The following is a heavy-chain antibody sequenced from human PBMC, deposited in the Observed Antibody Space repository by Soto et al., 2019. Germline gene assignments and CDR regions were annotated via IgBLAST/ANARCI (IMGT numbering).Heavy chain of an antibody. CDR1: GFTFSHAW. D-gene: IGHD3-22*01. CDR3: TTDPVTMIVVVPSSG. V-gene: IGHV3-15*07. J-gene: IGHJ4*02. CDR2: IKSKTDGGTT. Sequence: GSLRLSCAASGFTFSHAWMNWVRQALGKGLEWVGRIKSKTDGGTTDYAAPVKGRFTISRDDSKNTLYLQMNSLKTEDTAVYYCTTDPVTMIVVVPSSGWGQGTLVTVSS.